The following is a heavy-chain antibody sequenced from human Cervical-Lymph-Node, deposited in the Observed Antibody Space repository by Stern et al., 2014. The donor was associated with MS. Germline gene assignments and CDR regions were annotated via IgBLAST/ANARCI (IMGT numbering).Heavy chain of an antibody. CDR2: ISTRSTNL. Sequence: EVHLGESGGGLVKPGGSLRLSCAASGFTFNNHAMNWVRQAPGKGLEWVSSISTRSTNLYYADSVRGRFTISRDNAQSSLYLQMNSLTIEDTAVYYCARINSKILYGMDVWGPGTTVTVSS. J-gene: IGHJ6*02. CDR3: ARINSKILYGMDV. V-gene: IGHV3-21*06. CDR1: GFTFNNHA.